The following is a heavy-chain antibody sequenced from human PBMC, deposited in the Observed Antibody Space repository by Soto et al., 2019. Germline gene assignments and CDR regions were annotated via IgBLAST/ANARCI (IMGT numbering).Heavy chain of an antibody. J-gene: IGHJ5*02. CDR2: IWSAGLT. Sequence: GGSLRLSCAASGFTVSSNYMTWVRQAPGKGLEWVSIIWSAGLTYYADSVKGRFTISRDISKNRLYLQMNSLRAEDSAVYYCARDLPPDLWGQGTLVTVSS. CDR1: GFTVSSNY. CDR3: ARDLPPDL. V-gene: IGHV3-53*01.